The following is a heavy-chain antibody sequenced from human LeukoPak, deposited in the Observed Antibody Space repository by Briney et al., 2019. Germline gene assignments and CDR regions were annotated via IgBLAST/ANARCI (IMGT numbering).Heavy chain of an antibody. CDR1: GGSISSYY. J-gene: IGHJ4*02. CDR2: IYTSGST. V-gene: IGHV4-4*07. Sequence: SETLSLTCTVSGGSISSYYWSWIRQPAGKGLEWIGRIYTSGSTNYNPSLKSRVTMSVDTSKNQFSLKLSSVTAADTAVSYCARFSRGRSMYYYDYWGQGTLVTVS. CDR3: ARFSRGRSMYYYDY.